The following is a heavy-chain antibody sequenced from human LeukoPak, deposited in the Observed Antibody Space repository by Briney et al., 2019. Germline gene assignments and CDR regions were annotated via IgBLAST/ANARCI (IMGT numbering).Heavy chain of an antibody. CDR2: IYYSGST. CDR3: ARALDYDFWSGYYPNWFDP. J-gene: IGHJ5*02. Sequence: SETLSLTCTVSGGSISSYYWSWIRQPPGKGLEWLGYIYYSGSTNHNPSLKSRVTISVDTSRNQFSLKLSSVTAADTAVYYCARALDYDFWSGYYPNWFDPWGQGTLVTVSS. CDR1: GGSISSYY. D-gene: IGHD3-3*01. V-gene: IGHV4-59*01.